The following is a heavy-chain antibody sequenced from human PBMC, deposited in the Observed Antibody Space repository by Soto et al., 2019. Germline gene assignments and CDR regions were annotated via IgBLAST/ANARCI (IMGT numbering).Heavy chain of an antibody. J-gene: IGHJ6*02. V-gene: IGHV3-21*01. CDR3: ARAGAVLGYCSSTSCYPEGYYYYGMDV. Sequence: GGSLRLSCAASGFTFSSYSMNWVRQAPGKGLEWVSSISSSSSYIYYADSVKGRFTISRDNAKNSLYLQMNSLRAEDTAVYCCARAGAVLGYCSSTSCYPEGYYYYGMDVWGQGTTVTASS. CDR2: ISSSSSYI. CDR1: GFTFSSYS. D-gene: IGHD2-2*01.